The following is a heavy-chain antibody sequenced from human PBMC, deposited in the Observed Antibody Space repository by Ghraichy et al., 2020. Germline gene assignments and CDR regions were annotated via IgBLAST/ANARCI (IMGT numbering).Heavy chain of an antibody. J-gene: IGHJ6*02. D-gene: IGHD2-2*01. V-gene: IGHV1-18*04. CDR2: ISTSDGKT. Sequence: KVSCKASGYTFSTYDITWVRQAPGQGLDWMGWISTSDGKTNYAQKLQGRVTMTTDTSTTTAYMELRSLRSDDTAVYYCARGSSSLPYGLDVWGQGTTVTVSS. CDR1: GYTFSTYD. CDR3: ARGSSSLPYGLDV.